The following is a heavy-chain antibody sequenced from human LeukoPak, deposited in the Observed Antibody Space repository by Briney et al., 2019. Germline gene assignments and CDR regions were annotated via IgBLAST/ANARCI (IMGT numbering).Heavy chain of an antibody. V-gene: IGHV4-59*12. J-gene: IGHJ5*02. CDR2: IYYSGST. D-gene: IGHD6-13*01. CDR1: GGSISNKY. CDR3: ARSGQLVNWFDP. Sequence: SETLSLTCTVSGGSISNKYWSWIRQPPGKGLEWIGYIYYSGSTNYNPSLKSRVTILVDTSKNQFSLKLSSVTAADTAVYYCARSGQLVNWFDPWGQGTLVTVSS.